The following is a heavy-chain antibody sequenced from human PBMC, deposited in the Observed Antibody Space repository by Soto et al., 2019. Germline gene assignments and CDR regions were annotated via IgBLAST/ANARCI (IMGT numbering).Heavy chain of an antibody. Sequence: PSETLSLTCAVSGYSISSGYYWGWIRQPPGKGLEWIGSIYHSGSTYYNPSLKSRVTISVDTSKNQFSLKLSSVTAADTAVYYCARVGRYYDSSGYCYWGQGTLVTVSS. V-gene: IGHV4-38-2*01. J-gene: IGHJ4*02. CDR1: GYSISSGYY. CDR2: IYHSGST. D-gene: IGHD3-22*01. CDR3: ARVGRYYDSSGYCY.